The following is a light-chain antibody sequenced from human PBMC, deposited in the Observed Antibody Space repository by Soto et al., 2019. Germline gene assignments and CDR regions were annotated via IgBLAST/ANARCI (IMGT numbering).Light chain of an antibody. CDR2: LEGSVSY. Sequence: QSVLTQSSSASASLGSSVKLTCTLSSGHSSYIIAWHQQQPGKAPRYLMKLEGSVSYNKGSGVPDRFSCSGTGADRYLTIYNLQSEDESDYYCETWDSNTRVFGGGTKLTVL. CDR1: SGHSSYI. J-gene: IGLJ3*02. V-gene: IGLV4-60*03. CDR3: ETWDSNTRV.